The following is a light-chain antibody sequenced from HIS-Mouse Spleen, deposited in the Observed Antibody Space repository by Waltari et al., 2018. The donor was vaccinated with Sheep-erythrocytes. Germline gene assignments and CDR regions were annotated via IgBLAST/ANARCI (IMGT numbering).Light chain of an antibody. CDR2: GNS. V-gene: IGLV1-40*01. J-gene: IGLJ2*01. Sequence: QSVLTQPPSVSAAPAHTVTIPCTGTSSNTGAGSDVHWYQQLPGTAPKLLIYGNSNRPSGVPDRFSGSKSGTSASLAITGLQAEDEADYYCQSYDSSLSGSVFGGGTKLTVL. CDR3: QSYDSSLSGSV. CDR1: SSNTGAGSD.